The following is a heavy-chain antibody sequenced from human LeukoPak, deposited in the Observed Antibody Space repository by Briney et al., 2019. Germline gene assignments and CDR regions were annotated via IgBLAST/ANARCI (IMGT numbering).Heavy chain of an antibody. J-gene: IGHJ4*02. D-gene: IGHD3-22*01. CDR1: GGTFTSYA. CDR3: ARQGRVFYDSSGPWYFDY. V-gene: IGHV1-69*13. CDR2: IIPIFGTA. Sequence: ASVKVSCKASGGTFTSYAISWVRQAPGQGLEWMGGIIPIFGTANYAQKFQGRITFTADESTSTAYMELSSLRSEDTAVYYCARQGRVFYDSSGPWYFDYWGQGTLVTVSS.